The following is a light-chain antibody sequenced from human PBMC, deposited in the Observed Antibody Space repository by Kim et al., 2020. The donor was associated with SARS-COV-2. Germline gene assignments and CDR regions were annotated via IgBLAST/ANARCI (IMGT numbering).Light chain of an antibody. V-gene: IGKV1-9*01. J-gene: IGKJ4*01. CDR2: AAS. CDR1: QGINTD. CDR3: KQLNLHLT. Sequence: SASVGDRVTITCRTSQGINTDLAWYQQRPGKAPNLLIYAASTLHSGVPARFSGSGSGTEFTLTITSLQPEDFATYYCKQLNLHLTFGGGTKVDIK.